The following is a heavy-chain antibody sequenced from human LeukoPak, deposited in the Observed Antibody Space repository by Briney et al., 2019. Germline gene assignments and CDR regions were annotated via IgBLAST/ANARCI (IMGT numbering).Heavy chain of an antibody. CDR1: GDSINSYH. Sequence: PSETLSLTYTVSGDSINSYHWSWIRQPAGKGLEWIGRIHMSGSTNYNPSLRSRVAISMDNSKNQFSLKLKSVTAADTAVYYCARDDGSRDDSGGYHYWGQGTLVTISS. CDR2: IHMSGST. V-gene: IGHV4-4*07. D-gene: IGHD3-22*01. CDR3: ARDDGSRDDSGGYHY. J-gene: IGHJ4*02.